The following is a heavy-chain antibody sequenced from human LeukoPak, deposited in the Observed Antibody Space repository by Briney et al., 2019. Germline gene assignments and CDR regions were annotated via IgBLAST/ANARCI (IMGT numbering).Heavy chain of an antibody. V-gene: IGHV3-21*01. D-gene: IGHD6-13*01. Sequence: GGSLRLSCAASGFTFSSYSMNWVRQAPGKGLEWVSSISSSSYIYYADSVKGRFTISRDNAKNSLYLQMNSLRAEDTAVYYCARSDLYSSSWYFAFDIWGQGTMVTVSS. CDR1: GFTFSSYS. CDR2: ISSSSYI. CDR3: ARSDLYSSSWYFAFDI. J-gene: IGHJ3*02.